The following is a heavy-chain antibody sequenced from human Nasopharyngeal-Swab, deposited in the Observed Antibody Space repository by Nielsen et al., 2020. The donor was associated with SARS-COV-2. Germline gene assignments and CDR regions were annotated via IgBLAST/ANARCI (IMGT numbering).Heavy chain of an antibody. V-gene: IGHV4-30-2*01. D-gene: IGHD5-12*01. CDR2: IYHSGST. CDR3: ASGPRGYSAFDI. Sequence: LRLSCIVSGGSISSGGYSWSWIRQPPGKGLEWIGYIYHSGSTYYNPSLKSRVTISVDRSKNQFSLKLSSVTAADTAVYYCASGPRGYSAFDIWGQGTMVTVSS. CDR1: GGSISSGGYS. J-gene: IGHJ3*02.